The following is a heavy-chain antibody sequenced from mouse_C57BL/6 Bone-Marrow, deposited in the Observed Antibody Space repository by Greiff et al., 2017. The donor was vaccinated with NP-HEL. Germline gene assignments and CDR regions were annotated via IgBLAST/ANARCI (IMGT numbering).Heavy chain of an antibody. D-gene: IGHD2-3*01. CDR3: ARDDGYYLDY. J-gene: IGHJ2*01. V-gene: IGHV1-55*01. Sequence: VKLMEPGAELVKPGASVKMSCKASGYTFTSYWITWVKQRPGQGLEWIGDIYPGSGSTNYNEKFKSKATLTVDTSSSTAYMQLSSLTSEDSAVYYCARDDGYYLDYWGQGTTLTVSS. CDR1: GYTFTSYW. CDR2: IYPGSGST.